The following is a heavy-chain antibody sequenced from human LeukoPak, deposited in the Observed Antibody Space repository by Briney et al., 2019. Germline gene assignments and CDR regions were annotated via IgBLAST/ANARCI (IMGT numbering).Heavy chain of an antibody. Sequence: GESLKISCKGSGYSFSNDWIGWVRQMPGKGLELMGIIYPGDSDTRYSPSFQGQVTISADKSISTAYLQWSSLEASDTAMYYCARRGCNGGSCYGHWGQGTLVTVSS. CDR2: IYPGDSDT. CDR1: GYSFSNDW. J-gene: IGHJ4*02. CDR3: ARRGCNGGSCYGH. V-gene: IGHV5-51*01. D-gene: IGHD2-15*01.